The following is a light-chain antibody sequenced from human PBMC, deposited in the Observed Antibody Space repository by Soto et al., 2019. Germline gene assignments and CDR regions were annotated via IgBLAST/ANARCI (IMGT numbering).Light chain of an antibody. V-gene: IGLV7-46*01. CDR3: LLSYSGARV. CDR1: TGAVTSGHY. J-gene: IGLJ3*02. Sequence: QAVVTQEPSLTVSPGGTVTLTCGSSTGAVTSGHYPYWFQQKPGQAPRTLVYNTSDKHSWAPARFSGSLLGDKAALTLSGAQPEDEAEYYCLLSYSGARVFGGGTKLTVL. CDR2: NTS.